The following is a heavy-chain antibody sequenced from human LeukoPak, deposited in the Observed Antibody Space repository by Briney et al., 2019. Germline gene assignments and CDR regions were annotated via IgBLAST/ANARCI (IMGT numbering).Heavy chain of an antibody. CDR2: IHYSGTT. D-gene: IGHD1-1*01. V-gene: IGHV4-59*01. J-gene: IGHJ6*03. Sequence: PSETLSLTCTVSGGSISSYYWSWIRQPPGKGLEWIGYIHYSGTTNYNPSLKSRVTISVDTSKNQFSLKLSSVTAADTAVYFCARVSWSPGTSYYYMDVWGKGTTVTVSS. CDR3: ARVSWSPGTSYYYMDV. CDR1: GGSISSYY.